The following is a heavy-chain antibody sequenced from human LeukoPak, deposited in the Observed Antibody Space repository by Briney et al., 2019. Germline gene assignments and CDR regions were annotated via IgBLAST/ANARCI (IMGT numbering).Heavy chain of an antibody. CDR1: GFTFSSYE. D-gene: IGHD3-10*01. CDR3: ASLLWFGELGLDY. CDR2: ISSSGSTI. Sequence: GGSLRLSRAASGFTFSSYEMNWVRQAPGKGLEWVSYISSSGSTIYYADSVKGRFTISRDNAKNSLYLQMNSLRAEDTAVYYCASLLWFGELGLDYWGQGTLVTVSS. J-gene: IGHJ4*02. V-gene: IGHV3-48*03.